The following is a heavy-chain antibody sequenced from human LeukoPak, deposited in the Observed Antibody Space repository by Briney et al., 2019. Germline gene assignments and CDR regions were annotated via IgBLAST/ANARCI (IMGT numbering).Heavy chain of an antibody. J-gene: IGHJ4*02. D-gene: IGHD5-12*01. CDR2: IWYDGSNK. Sequence: GGSLRLSCAASGFTFSSYGMHWVRQAPGKGLEWVVVIWYDGSNKYYADSVKGRFTISRDNSKNTLYLQMNSLRAEDTAVYYCARGVPDSGYDNWGQGTLVTVSS. CDR3: ARGVPDSGYDN. CDR1: GFTFSSYG. V-gene: IGHV3-33*01.